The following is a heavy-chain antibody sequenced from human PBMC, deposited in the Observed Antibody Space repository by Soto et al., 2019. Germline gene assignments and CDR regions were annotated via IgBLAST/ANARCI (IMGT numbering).Heavy chain of an antibody. D-gene: IGHD3-16*01. CDR2: SSSSGGYT. CDR3: ARSSGRRHVFTFDYGLDV. Sequence: QVQLVESGGGLVEPGGSLRLSCAASGFSVGDNYMTWIRQAPGKGLEWLSYSSSSGGYTNYADSVKGRFTISRGNAKNSLYLPMDSLRAEDTAVYFCARSSGRRHVFTFDYGLDVWGQGTTVTVSS. V-gene: IGHV3-11*06. J-gene: IGHJ6*02. CDR1: GFSVGDNY.